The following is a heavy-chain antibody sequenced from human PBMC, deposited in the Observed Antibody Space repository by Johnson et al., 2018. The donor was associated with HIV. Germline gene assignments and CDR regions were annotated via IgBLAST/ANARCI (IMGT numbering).Heavy chain of an antibody. V-gene: IGHV3-11*04. D-gene: IGHD3-10*01. CDR1: GFTFSDYS. CDR2: ITSSGSTI. J-gene: IGHJ3*02. CDR3: ARSWAYYYALTDAFDI. Sequence: QVQLVESGGGLVKPGGSLRLSCAVSGFTFSDYSMSWIRQAPGKGLEWVSYITSSGSTIYYADSVKGRFTISRDNAKNSLYLQMNSLRAEDTAVYYCARSWAYYYALTDAFDIWGQGTTVTVSS.